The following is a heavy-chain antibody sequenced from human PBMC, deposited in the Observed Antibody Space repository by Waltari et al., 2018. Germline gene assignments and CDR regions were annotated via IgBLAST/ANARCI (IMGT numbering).Heavy chain of an antibody. Sequence: EVQLVESGGGLVKPGGSLRLSCAVSGFTFSNYRMNWVRQAPGKGLEWGSSISASSDYKHYADSVEGRFTISRDNAKNSLYLQMNSLGAEDTAVYYCARSYDYVWGSYPPTTSIDYWGQGTLVTVSS. CDR2: ISASSDYK. CDR3: ARSYDYVWGSYPPTTSIDY. V-gene: IGHV3-21*01. CDR1: GFTFSNYR. D-gene: IGHD3-16*02. J-gene: IGHJ4*02.